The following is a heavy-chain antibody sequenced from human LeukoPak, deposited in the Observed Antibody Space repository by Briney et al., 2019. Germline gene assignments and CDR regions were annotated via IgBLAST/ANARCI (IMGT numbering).Heavy chain of an antibody. D-gene: IGHD5-18*01. Sequence: WGSLRLSCAASGFTFSSYEMNWVRQAPGKGLEWVSYISSSGSTIYYADSVKGRFTISRDNAKNSLYLQMNSLRAEDTAVYYCARDLMVSFDYWGQGTLVTVSS. CDR2: ISSSGSTI. CDR3: ARDLMVSFDY. V-gene: IGHV3-48*03. J-gene: IGHJ4*02. CDR1: GFTFSSYE.